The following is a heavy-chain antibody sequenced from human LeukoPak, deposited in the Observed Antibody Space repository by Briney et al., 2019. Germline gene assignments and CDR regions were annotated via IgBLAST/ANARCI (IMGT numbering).Heavy chain of an antibody. Sequence: GGSLRLSCAASGFTVSNNYMNWVRQAPGKGLEWVSSISGSGGNTYYADPVKGRFTISRDNSKNTLNLQMNSLRAEDTAVYYCVPSGANWFDPWGQGTLVTVSS. D-gene: IGHD3-10*01. CDR1: GFTVSNNY. CDR3: VPSGANWFDP. V-gene: IGHV3-23*01. CDR2: ISGSGGNT. J-gene: IGHJ5*02.